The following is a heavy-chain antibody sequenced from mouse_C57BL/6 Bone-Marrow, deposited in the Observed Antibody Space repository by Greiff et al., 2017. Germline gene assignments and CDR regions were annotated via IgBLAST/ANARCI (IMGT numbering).Heavy chain of an antibody. J-gene: IGHJ4*01. D-gene: IGHD5-1*01. V-gene: IGHV1-64*01. Sequence: VQLQQPGAELVKPGASVKLSCKASGYTFTSYWMHWVKQRPGQGLEWIGMIHPKSGSTNYNEKFKSKATLTVDKSSSSAYMQRSSLTSEDSAVYYCAATYRVPMDYWGQGTSVTVSS. CDR2: IHPKSGST. CDR3: AATYRVPMDY. CDR1: GYTFTSYW.